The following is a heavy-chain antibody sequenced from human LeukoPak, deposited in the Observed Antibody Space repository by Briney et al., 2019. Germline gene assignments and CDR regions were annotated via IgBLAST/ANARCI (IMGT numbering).Heavy chain of an antibody. J-gene: IGHJ4*02. V-gene: IGHV4-34*01. CDR3: ARLSGYHFDY. CDR1: SGSLSDKY. CDR2: TNPSGRT. D-gene: IGHD5-12*01. Sequence: KPSETLSLTCGVYSGSLSDKYWSWIRQPPGKGLEWIGETNPSGRTNYNPSLKSRVTMSIDTSKNQFSLKLSSVTAADTAVYYCARLSGYHFDYWGQGALVTVSS.